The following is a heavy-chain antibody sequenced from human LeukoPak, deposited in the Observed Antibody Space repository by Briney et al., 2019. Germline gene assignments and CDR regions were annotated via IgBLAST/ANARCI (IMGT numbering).Heavy chain of an antibody. J-gene: IGHJ4*02. CDR2: INHSGST. D-gene: IGHD3-10*01. CDR3: AREEATMVRGVIYY. V-gene: IGHV4-34*01. CDR1: GGSFSGYY. Sequence: MPSETLSLTCAVYGGSFSGYYWNWIRQPPGKGLEWIGEINHSGSTNNNPSLKGRVTISVDTSKSQFSLKLNSVTAADTAVYYCAREEATMVRGVIYYWGQGTLVTVSS.